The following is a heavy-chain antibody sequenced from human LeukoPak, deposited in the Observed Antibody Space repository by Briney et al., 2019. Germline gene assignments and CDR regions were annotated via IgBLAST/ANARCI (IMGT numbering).Heavy chain of an antibody. V-gene: IGHV1-2*02. Sequence: ASVKVSCKASGYIFTGYYMHWVRQAPGQGLEWMGWINPNSGGTNYAQKFQGRVTMTRDTFISTAYMELSRLRSDDTAVYYCARDVAAAGIGNYYYYYYMDVWGKGTTVTISS. J-gene: IGHJ6*03. CDR2: INPNSGGT. CDR1: GYIFTGYY. D-gene: IGHD6-13*01. CDR3: ARDVAAAGIGNYYYYYYMDV.